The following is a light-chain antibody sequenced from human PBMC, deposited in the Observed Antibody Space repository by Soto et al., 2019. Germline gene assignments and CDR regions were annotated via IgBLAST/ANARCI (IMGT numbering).Light chain of an antibody. CDR2: GAS. CDR1: QGVSSSY. Sequence: EIVMTQSPATLSLSPGERATLSCRASQGVSSSYLSWYQQKPGQAPRLLIYGASTRATGIPARFSGSGSGTDFTLTISIFQPEDFAIYSCRFHYAFVQGTRLEIK. J-gene: IGKJ5*01. CDR3: RFHYA. V-gene: IGKV3D-7*01.